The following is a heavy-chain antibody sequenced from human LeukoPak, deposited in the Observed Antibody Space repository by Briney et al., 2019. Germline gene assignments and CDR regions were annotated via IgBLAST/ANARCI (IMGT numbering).Heavy chain of an antibody. CDR2: IKQDGSEK. Sequence: GGSLRLSCAASGFTFSSYWMSWVRQAPGKGLEWVANIKQDGSEKYYVDSVKGRFTISRDNAKNSLYLQMNSLRAEDTAVYYCARDYDILTGLLFFDYWGQGTLVTVSS. V-gene: IGHV3-7*01. D-gene: IGHD3-9*01. J-gene: IGHJ4*02. CDR1: GFTFSSYW. CDR3: ARDYDILTGLLFFDY.